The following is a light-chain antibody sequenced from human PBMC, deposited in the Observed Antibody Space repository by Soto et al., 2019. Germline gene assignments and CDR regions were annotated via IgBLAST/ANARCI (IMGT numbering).Light chain of an antibody. CDR1: SSDVGGYDY. CDR3: SSYSISTAYL. V-gene: IGLV2-14*01. Sequence: QSALTQPASVSGSPGQSITISCTGTSSDVGGYDYDSWYQLHPGTAPKLMVFEVSNRPSGVSYRFSGSKSGNTASLTISGLQAEDEADYFCSSYSISTAYLFGTGTKVTVL. J-gene: IGLJ1*01. CDR2: EVS.